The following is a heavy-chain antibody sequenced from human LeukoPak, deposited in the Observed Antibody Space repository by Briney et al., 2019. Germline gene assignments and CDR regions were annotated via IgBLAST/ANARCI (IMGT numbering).Heavy chain of an antibody. Sequence: ASVKVSCKASGYTFTSYAMHWVRQAPGQRLEWMGWITAGNGNTKYSQKFQGRVTITRDTSASTAYMELSSLRSEDTAVYYCAVGVGIFGVVSQNWFVPWGQGTLVTVSS. V-gene: IGHV1-3*01. D-gene: IGHD3-3*01. CDR1: GYTFTSYA. J-gene: IGHJ5*02. CDR2: ITAGNGNT. CDR3: AVGVGIFGVVSQNWFVP.